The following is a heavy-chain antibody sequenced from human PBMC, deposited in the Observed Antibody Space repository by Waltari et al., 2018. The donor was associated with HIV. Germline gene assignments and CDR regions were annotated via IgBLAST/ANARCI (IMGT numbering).Heavy chain of an antibody. V-gene: IGHV3-30*02. J-gene: IGHJ4*02. CDR2: IRYDGSNK. CDR3: AKDSLQQLVY. D-gene: IGHD6-13*01. CDR1: GFLFSRYG. Sequence: QVQLVESGGGVVQPGGSLGLSCAASGFLFSRYGMHWGRQAPGKGREWVGFIRYDGSNKYYGDSVKGRFTISRDNSKNTLYLQMNSLRAEDTAVYYCAKDSLQQLVYWGQGTLVTVST.